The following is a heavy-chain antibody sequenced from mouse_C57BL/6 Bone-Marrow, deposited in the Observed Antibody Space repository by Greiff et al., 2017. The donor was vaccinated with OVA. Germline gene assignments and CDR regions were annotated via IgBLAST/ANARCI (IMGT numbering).Heavy chain of an antibody. Sequence: EVQRVESGGDLVKPGGSLKLSCAASGFTFSSYGMSWVRQTSDKRLEWVATISSGGSYTYYPDSVKGRFTISRDNAKNTLYLQMSSLKSEDTAMYYCARNLLLAYWGQGTLVTVSA. D-gene: IGHD1-1*01. CDR3: ARNLLLAY. CDR2: ISSGGSYT. J-gene: IGHJ3*01. CDR1: GFTFSSYG. V-gene: IGHV5-6*01.